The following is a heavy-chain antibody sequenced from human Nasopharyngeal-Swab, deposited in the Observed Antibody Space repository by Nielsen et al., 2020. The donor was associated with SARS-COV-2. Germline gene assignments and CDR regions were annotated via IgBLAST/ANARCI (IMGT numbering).Heavy chain of an antibody. V-gene: IGHV3-64*01. CDR1: GFTFSSYS. CDR2: ISPDGGGA. CDR3: ARATLPSGAYYMDV. J-gene: IGHJ6*03. Sequence: GGSLRLSCAASGFTFSSYSMHWVRQAPGGELEYVAAISPDGGGAYYGRSEKGRFTISRDNSKNTVDLQMGTLSSEDMAVYYCARATLPSGAYYMDVWGKGTTVTVSS. D-gene: IGHD6-25*01.